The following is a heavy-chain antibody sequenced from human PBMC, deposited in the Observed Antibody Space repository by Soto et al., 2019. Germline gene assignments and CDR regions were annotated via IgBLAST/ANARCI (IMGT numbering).Heavy chain of an antibody. CDR2: IYYSGST. CDR3: ARYSSSSVFDY. D-gene: IGHD6-6*01. Sequence: PSDTLSLTCTVSGGSISSGGYYWSWIRQHPGKGLEWIGYIYYSGSTYYNPSLKSRVTISVDTSKNQFSLKLSSVTAADTAVYYCARYSSSSVFDYWGQGTLVTVSS. J-gene: IGHJ4*02. V-gene: IGHV4-31*03. CDR1: GGSISSGGYY.